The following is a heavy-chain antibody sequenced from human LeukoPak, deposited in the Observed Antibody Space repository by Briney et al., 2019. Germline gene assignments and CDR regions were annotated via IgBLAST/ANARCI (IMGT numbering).Heavy chain of an antibody. Sequence: GGSLRLSCAASGFTFSSYWMNWARQAPGKGLEWVVSIDHNGNVNYYVDSVKGRFTISRDNAKNSLYLQMSNLRAEDTAVYFCARGGGLDIWGQGATVTVSS. CDR1: GFTFSSYW. CDR2: IDHNGNVN. V-gene: IGHV3-7*03. CDR3: ARGGGLDI. J-gene: IGHJ6*02. D-gene: IGHD3-16*01.